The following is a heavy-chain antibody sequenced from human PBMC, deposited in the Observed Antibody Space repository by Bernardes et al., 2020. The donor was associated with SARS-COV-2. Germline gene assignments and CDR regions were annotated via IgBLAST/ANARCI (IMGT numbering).Heavy chain of an antibody. CDR3: ARVVVPAAVHWFDT. CDR2: IQQVGSGK. Sequence: GSLRLSCAASGFTFSSYWMSWVRQAPGKGLEWVANIQQVGSGKFFLDSVKGRFTISRDNAKNSVYLQMNSLRADDTAMYYCARVVVPAAVHWFDTWGQGTLVIVSS. CDR1: GFTFSSYW. D-gene: IGHD2-2*01. J-gene: IGHJ5*02. V-gene: IGHV3-7*04.